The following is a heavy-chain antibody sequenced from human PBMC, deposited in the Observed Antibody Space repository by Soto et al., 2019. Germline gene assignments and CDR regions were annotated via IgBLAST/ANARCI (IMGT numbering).Heavy chain of an antibody. J-gene: IGHJ5*02. Sequence: SETLSLTCSVSGASISTGGYSWSWIRQPPGKGPEWIGYIYESGRTYYKPSLKSRASISMDKSRNQFSVRLTSVTAADTAVYFCARGDRYSGSFSDYFDPWGQGTLVTVSS. CDR2: IYESGRT. D-gene: IGHD1-26*01. CDR3: ARGDRYSGSFSDYFDP. V-gene: IGHV4-30-2*01. CDR1: GASISTGGYS.